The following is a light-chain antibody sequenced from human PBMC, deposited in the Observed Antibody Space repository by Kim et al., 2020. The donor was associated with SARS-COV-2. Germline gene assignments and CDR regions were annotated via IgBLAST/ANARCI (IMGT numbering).Light chain of an antibody. Sequence: EIMLTQSPVTLSLSPGERATLSCRASQSVGSSLAWYQQKPGQAPRLLIYDASNRATGIPARFSGSGSETDFTLTISSLEPEDFAVYYCQHRSHWPPSRTFGQGTKVEIK. V-gene: IGKV3-11*01. CDR2: DAS. J-gene: IGKJ1*01. CDR3: QHRSHWPPSRT. CDR1: QSVGSS.